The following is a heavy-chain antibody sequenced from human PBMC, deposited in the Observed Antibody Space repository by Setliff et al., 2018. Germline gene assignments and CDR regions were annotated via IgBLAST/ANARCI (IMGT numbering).Heavy chain of an antibody. Sequence: PGESLKISCKASGYTFTSYWIGWVRQMPGKGLEWLGIIYPSDSHTTYSPSFQGQVTISADKSISTAYLQWSSLKASDTAMYYCARALASAGTVYFDYWAQGTLVTVSS. CDR1: GYTFTSYW. CDR2: IYPSDSHT. V-gene: IGHV5-51*01. CDR3: ARALASAGTVYFDY. D-gene: IGHD6-13*01. J-gene: IGHJ4*02.